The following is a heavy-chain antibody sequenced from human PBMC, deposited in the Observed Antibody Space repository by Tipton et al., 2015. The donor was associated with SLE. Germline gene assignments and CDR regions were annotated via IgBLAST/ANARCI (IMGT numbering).Heavy chain of an antibody. D-gene: IGHD2-21*01. Sequence: SLRLSCAASGFTVSSNYMNWVRQAPGKGLEWVSSISSGSSYIYYADSVKGRFTISRDNAKNSLYLQMNSLRAEDTAVYYCARAYCGGDCYSGYFDYWGQGTLVTVSS. CDR2: ISSGSSYI. CDR3: ARAYCGGDCYSGYFDY. J-gene: IGHJ4*02. V-gene: IGHV3-21*01. CDR1: GFTVSSNY.